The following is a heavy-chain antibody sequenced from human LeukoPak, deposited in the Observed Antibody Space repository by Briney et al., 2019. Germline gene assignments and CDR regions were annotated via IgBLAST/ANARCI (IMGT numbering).Heavy chain of an antibody. Sequence: SETLSLTCTVSGGSISGYYWSWIRQPPGKGLEWIGYIYYSGSTNYNPSLKSRVTISVDTSKNQFSLKLSSVTAADTAVYYCARDSTVTMGFGFDPWGQGTLVTVSS. V-gene: IGHV4-59*01. CDR1: GGSISGYY. J-gene: IGHJ5*02. D-gene: IGHD4-4*01. CDR2: IYYSGST. CDR3: ARDSTVTMGFGFDP.